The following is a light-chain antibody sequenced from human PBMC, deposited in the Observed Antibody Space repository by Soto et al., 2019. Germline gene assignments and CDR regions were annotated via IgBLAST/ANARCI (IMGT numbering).Light chain of an antibody. Sequence: EIVLTQSPGTLSLSPGERATLSCRASQSVSSSYLAWYQQKPGQAPRLRIYGASSRATGIPDRFSGSGSGTYFTLTISRLETEDFAVYYCQQYGSSPRTFGQGTKVEIK. V-gene: IGKV3-20*01. CDR3: QQYGSSPRT. J-gene: IGKJ1*01. CDR2: GAS. CDR1: QSVSSSY.